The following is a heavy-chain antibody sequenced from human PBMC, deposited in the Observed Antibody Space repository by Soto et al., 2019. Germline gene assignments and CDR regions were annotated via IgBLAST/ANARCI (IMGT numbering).Heavy chain of an antibody. CDR1: GGSISSGGYS. D-gene: IGHD4-4*01. CDR2: IYHSGST. J-gene: IGHJ6*02. V-gene: IGHV4-30-2*01. Sequence: QLQLQESGSRLVKPSQTLSLTCAVSGGSISSGGYSWSWIRQPPGKGLEWIGYIYHSGSTYYNPSLKSRVTISVDRSKNQFSLKLISVTAADTAVYYCAREHSNYGMDVWGQVTTVTVSS. CDR3: AREHSNYGMDV.